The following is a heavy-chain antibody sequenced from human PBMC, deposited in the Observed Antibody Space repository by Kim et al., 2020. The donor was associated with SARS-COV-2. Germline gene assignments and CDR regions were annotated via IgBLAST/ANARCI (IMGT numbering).Heavy chain of an antibody. CDR3: ARERGEAMVRGVIIKGRYFDY. V-gene: IGHV4-61*02. D-gene: IGHD3-10*01. J-gene: IGHJ4*02. Sequence: SETLSLTCTVSGGSISSGSYYWSWIRQPAGKGLEWIGRIYTSGSTNYNPSLKSRVTISVDTSKNQFSLKLSSVTAADTAVYYCARERGEAMVRGVIIKGRYFDYWGQGTLVTVSS. CDR2: IYTSGST. CDR1: GGSISSGSYY.